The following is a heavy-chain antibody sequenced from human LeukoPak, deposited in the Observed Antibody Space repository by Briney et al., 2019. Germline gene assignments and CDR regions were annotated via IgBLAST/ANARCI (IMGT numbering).Heavy chain of an antibody. CDR3: AKDKTRIAVAGGPDDY. J-gene: IGHJ4*02. Sequence: GGSLRLSCAASGFTFSSYGMHWVRQAPGKGLEWVAVISYDGSNKYYADSVKGRFTISRDNSKNTLYLQMNSLRAEDTAVYYCAKDKTRIAVAGGPDDYWGQGTLVTVSS. CDR2: ISYDGSNK. V-gene: IGHV3-30*18. D-gene: IGHD6-19*01. CDR1: GFTFSSYG.